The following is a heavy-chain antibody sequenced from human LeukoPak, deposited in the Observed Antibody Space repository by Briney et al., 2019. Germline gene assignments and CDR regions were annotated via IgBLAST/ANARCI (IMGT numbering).Heavy chain of an antibody. Sequence: GGSLRLSCAASGFTFSSYGMHWVRQAPGKGLEWVAVISYDGSNKYYADSVKGRVTISRDNSKNTLYLQMNSLRAEDTAVYYCAKDLNYWGQGTLVTVSS. V-gene: IGHV3-30*18. J-gene: IGHJ4*02. CDR1: GFTFSSYG. CDR3: AKDLNY. CDR2: ISYDGSNK.